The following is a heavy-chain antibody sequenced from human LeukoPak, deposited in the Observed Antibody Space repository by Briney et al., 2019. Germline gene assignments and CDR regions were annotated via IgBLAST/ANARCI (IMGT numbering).Heavy chain of an antibody. J-gene: IGHJ4*02. V-gene: IGHV3-74*01. Sequence: GGSLRLSCAASGFTFSSYWMDWVRHAPGKGLVWVSRINSDGSSTSYADSVKGRFTISRDNAKNTLSLQMNSLRAEDTAVYYCARAGYRDAYNWWGQGTLVTVSS. CDR2: INSDGSST. CDR3: ARAGYRDAYNW. CDR1: GFTFSSYW. D-gene: IGHD5-24*01.